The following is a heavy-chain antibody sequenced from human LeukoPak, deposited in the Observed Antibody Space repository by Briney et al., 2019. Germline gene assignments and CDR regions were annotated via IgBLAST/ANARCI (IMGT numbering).Heavy chain of an antibody. V-gene: IGHV4-59*01. CDR3: ARTPNNSYFDY. D-gene: IGHD1/OR15-1a*01. CDR2: MHYAGNT. J-gene: IGHJ4*02. CDR1: GGSISHYY. Sequence: SETLSLTCSVSGGSISHYYWSWIRQPPGKRLEWMGYMHYAGNTNYNPSLENRVTISVDTSKNQFSLRLSSVTAADTAVYSCARTPNNSYFDYCGQGPLATVPS.